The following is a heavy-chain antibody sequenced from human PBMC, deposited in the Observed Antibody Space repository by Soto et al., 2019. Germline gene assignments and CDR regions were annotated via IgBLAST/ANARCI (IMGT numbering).Heavy chain of an antibody. CDR1: GFSLSTTGMC. D-gene: IGHD5-18*01. V-gene: IGHV2-70*01. Sequence: GCGPTLVNPTRTLPLTCTFSGFSLSTTGMCVSWMTKHPGKALEWLALIDWADDKYYSTSLKTRLTISKDTSKNQVVLTMTNVEPVDTATYFCSRAVGGFTYGYPDYWGQGTMVTVSS. J-gene: IGHJ4*02. CDR3: SRAVGGFTYGYPDY. CDR2: IDWADDK.